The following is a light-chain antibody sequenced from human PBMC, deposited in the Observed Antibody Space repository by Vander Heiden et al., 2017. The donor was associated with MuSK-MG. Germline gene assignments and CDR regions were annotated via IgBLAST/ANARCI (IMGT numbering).Light chain of an antibody. CDR2: DVS. J-gene: IGKJ4*01. Sequence: EIVLTQSPATLSLSPGERATLSCRASQSIKSYIAWYQQKPGQAPRLLISDVSNRATGVPARFSGSGSGTGFTLTISSLEPEDFAVYYCQQRDSWPLTFGGGTKVEIK. CDR3: QQRDSWPLT. CDR1: QSIKSY. V-gene: IGKV3-11*01.